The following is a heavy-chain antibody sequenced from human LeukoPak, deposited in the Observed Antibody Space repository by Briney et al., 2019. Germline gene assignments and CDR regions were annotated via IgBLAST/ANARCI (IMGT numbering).Heavy chain of an antibody. CDR3: ASQRVSIAAASVDY. J-gene: IGHJ4*02. V-gene: IGHV5-10-1*01. D-gene: IGHD6-13*01. Sequence: GESLRISCKGSGYSFTSYWISWVRQMPGKGLEWMGRIDPSDSYTNYSPPFQGHVTISADKSISTAYLQWSSLKASDTAMYYCASQRVSIAAASVDYWGQGTLVTVSS. CDR1: GYSFTSYW. CDR2: IDPSDSYT.